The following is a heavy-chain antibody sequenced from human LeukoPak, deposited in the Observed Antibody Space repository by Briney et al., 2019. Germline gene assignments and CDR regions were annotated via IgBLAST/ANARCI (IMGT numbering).Heavy chain of an antibody. CDR1: GFTFSDYY. CDR2: ISSSGSTI. D-gene: IGHD3-22*01. J-gene: IGHJ4*02. CDR3: AKDHRWIVVVPLDY. V-gene: IGHV3-11*01. Sequence: KPGGSLRLSCAASGFTFSDYYMSWIRQAPGKGLEWVSYISSSGSTIYYADSVKGRFTISRDNSKNTLYLQMNSLRAEDTAVYYCAKDHRWIVVVPLDYWGQGTLVTVPS.